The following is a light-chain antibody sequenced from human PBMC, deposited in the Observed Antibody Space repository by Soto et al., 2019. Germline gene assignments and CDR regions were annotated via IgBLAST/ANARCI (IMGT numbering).Light chain of an antibody. V-gene: IGLV4-60*02. Sequence: QSVLTQSSSASASLGSSVKLTCTLSSGHSSYIIAWHQQQPGKAPRYLMKLEGSGSYNKGSGVPDRFSGSSSGADRYLTSSSLQFEDEAAYYCVTWDSNTRVFGGGTKLTVL. CDR3: VTWDSNTRV. CDR2: LEGSGSY. J-gene: IGLJ3*02. CDR1: SGHSSYI.